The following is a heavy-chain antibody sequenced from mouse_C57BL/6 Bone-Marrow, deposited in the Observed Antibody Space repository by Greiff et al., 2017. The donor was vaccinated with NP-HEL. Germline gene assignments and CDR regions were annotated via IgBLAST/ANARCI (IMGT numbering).Heavy chain of an antibody. CDR3: ARWLLLMDY. CDR1: GYTFTSYW. V-gene: IGHV1-59*01. J-gene: IGHJ4*01. Sequence: VQLQQPGAELVRPGTSVKLSCKASGYTFTSYWMHWVKQRPGQGLEWIGVIDPSDSYTNYNQKFKGKATLTVDTSSSTAYMQLSSLTSEDSAVYYCARWLLLMDYWGQGTSVTVSS. D-gene: IGHD2-3*01. CDR2: IDPSDSYT.